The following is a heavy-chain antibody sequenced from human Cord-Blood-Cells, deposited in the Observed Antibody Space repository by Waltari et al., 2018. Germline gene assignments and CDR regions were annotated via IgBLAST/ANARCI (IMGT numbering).Heavy chain of an antibody. CDR1: GYTFTSYD. V-gene: IGHV1-8*03. Sequence: QVQLVQSGAEVKKPGASVKVSCKASGYTFTSYDINWVRQATGQGLEWMGWMNPNSGNTVYAQKFQGRVTITRNTSISTAYMERSSLGSEDTAVYYCARGGYCSGGSCYWFDPWGQGTLVTVSS. J-gene: IGHJ5*02. CDR2: MNPNSGNT. CDR3: ARGGYCSGGSCYWFDP. D-gene: IGHD2-15*01.